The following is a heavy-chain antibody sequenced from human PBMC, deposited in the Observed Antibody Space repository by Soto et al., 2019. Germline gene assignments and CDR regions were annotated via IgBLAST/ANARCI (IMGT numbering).Heavy chain of an antibody. D-gene: IGHD3-3*01. V-gene: IGHV3-23*01. CDR3: AKDQYDDAGPDY. J-gene: IGHJ4*02. CDR2: LSANGGTT. CDR1: GFTFSSYA. Sequence: EVQLLEPGGHLVQSGGSLRLSCAASGFTFSSYAMNWVRQAPGEGLEWVSALSANGGTTYYADSVKGRFTISRDNSKNTLYLQMNSLRGEDTAVYYCAKDQYDDAGPDYWGQGTLVTVSS.